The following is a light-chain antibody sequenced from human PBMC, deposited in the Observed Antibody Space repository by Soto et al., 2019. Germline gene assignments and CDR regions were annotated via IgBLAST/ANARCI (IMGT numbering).Light chain of an antibody. CDR1: SSNIGAGYD. CDR3: KSYDSSLTVV. CDR2: GNI. V-gene: IGLV1-40*01. Sequence: QSVLTQPPSVSGAPGQRVTISCTGSSSNIGAGYDVHWYQQVPGTAPKLLIYGNINRPSGVPDRFSGSKSGTSASLAITGLQADDEADYYCKSYDSSLTVVFGGGTKVTVL. J-gene: IGLJ2*01.